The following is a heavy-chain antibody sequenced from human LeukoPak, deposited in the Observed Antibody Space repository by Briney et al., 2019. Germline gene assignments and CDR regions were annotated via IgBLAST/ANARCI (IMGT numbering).Heavy chain of an antibody. CDR1: GYTFTSYG. D-gene: IGHD3-22*01. CDR2: ISAYNGNT. Sequence: GASVKVSCKASGYTFTSYGISWVRQAPGQGLEWMGWISAYNGNTNYAQKLQGRVTMTTDTSTSTAYMELRSLRSDDTAVYYCARDFYDSSGDTYAFDIWGRGTMVTVSS. J-gene: IGHJ3*02. CDR3: ARDFYDSSGDTYAFDI. V-gene: IGHV1-18*01.